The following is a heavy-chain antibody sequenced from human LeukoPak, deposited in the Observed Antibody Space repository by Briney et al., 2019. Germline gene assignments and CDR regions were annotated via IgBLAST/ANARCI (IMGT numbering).Heavy chain of an antibody. CDR1: GYTLTELS. CDR3: ARGPSDSSGYYYEGDAFDI. D-gene: IGHD3-22*01. Sequence: ASVKVSCKVSGYTLTELSMHWVRQAPGKGLEWMGGFDPEDGETIYAQKFQGRVTMTEDTSTDTAYMELSSLRSEDTAVYYCARGPSDSSGYYYEGDAFDIWGQGTVVTVSS. V-gene: IGHV1-24*01. CDR2: FDPEDGET. J-gene: IGHJ3*02.